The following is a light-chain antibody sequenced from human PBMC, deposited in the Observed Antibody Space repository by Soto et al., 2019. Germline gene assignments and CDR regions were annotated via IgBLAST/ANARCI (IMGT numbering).Light chain of an antibody. V-gene: IGKV1-39*01. CDR2: AAY. J-gene: IGKJ4*01. CDR3: QQTYSTPLT. CDR1: QSISNY. Sequence: DIQMTQSRASLSASVRDRVTITCRASQSISNYLNWYQQKPGKAPKLLIYAAYNLESGVPSRFSGSGSGTDFTLTISSLQPEDFATYYCQQTYSTPLTFGGGTKVEIK.